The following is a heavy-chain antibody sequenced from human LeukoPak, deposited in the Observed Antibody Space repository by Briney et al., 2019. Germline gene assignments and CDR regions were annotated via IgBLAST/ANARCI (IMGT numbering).Heavy chain of an antibody. V-gene: IGHV3-23*01. Sequence: GETLRLSCVGSGFTFRSHAISWVRQAPEKGLEFVSGIYENGGTTYYADSVKGRFSISRDNSKNTLYLQMDSLRGEDTAVYYCAKDFRIGYSAHFDYWGQGALVTVSS. CDR1: GFTFRSHA. CDR3: AKDFRIGYSAHFDY. D-gene: IGHD2-21*01. CDR2: IYENGGTT. J-gene: IGHJ4*02.